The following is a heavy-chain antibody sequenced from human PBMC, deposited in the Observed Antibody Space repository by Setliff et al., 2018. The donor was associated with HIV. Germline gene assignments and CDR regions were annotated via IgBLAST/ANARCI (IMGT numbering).Heavy chain of an antibody. Sequence: SETLSLTCTVSGGSVSSTTYFWGWIRQAPGKGLQWIGSLYYSGSTNYNPSLKSRVTISVDTSKNQFSLKLSSVTAADMAVFYCARGPQSYVDVVPTIGRYYFDYWGQGTLVTVSS. D-gene: IGHD5-12*01. CDR2: LYYSGST. CDR3: ARGPQSYVDVVPTIGRYYFDY. CDR1: GGSVSSTTYF. J-gene: IGHJ4*02. V-gene: IGHV4-39*07.